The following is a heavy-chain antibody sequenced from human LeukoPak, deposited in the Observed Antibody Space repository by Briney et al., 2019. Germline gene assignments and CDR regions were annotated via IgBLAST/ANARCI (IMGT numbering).Heavy chain of an antibody. CDR1: GDSVSSGNYY. CDR3: ARVSAAGTGPDS. D-gene: IGHD6-13*01. J-gene: IGHJ4*02. CDR2: MSNSGHT. Sequence: SETLSLTCTVSGDSVSSGNYYWSWIRQPPGKGLEWIGFMSNSGHTDSTPSLKSRVTISLDTSKNKSSLKLNSVTAADTAVYYCARVSAAGTGPDSWGQGTLVTVSS. V-gene: IGHV4-61*01.